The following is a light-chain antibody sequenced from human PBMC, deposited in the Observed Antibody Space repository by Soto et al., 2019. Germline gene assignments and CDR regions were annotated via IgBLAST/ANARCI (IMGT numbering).Light chain of an antibody. CDR1: QSVGTNY. V-gene: IGKV3-20*01. CDR2: DAS. CDR3: QQYASTPRT. J-gene: IGKJ4*01. Sequence: EIVLTQSPGTLSLSPGERDTLSCRASQSVGTNYLAWYQQKPGQGPRFLNYDASSRPTGIPDRCSGSGSGTDFTLTISKVETEDFAVYYCQQYASTPRTFGGGTKVEIK.